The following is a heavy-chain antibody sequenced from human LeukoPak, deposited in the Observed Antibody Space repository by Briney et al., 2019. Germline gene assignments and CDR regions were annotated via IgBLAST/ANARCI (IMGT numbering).Heavy chain of an antibody. CDR1: GFTFSSYS. J-gene: IGHJ4*02. CDR2: ISSSSSTI. V-gene: IGHV3-48*01. CDR3: ARVPGAEITYYDFWSGYYREYYFDY. D-gene: IGHD3-3*01. Sequence: PGGSLRLSCAASGFTFSSYSMNWVRQAPGKGLEGVSYISSSSSTIYYADSVKGRFTISRDNAKNSLYLQMNSLGAEDTAVYYCARVPGAEITYYDFWSGYYREYYFDYWGQGTLVTVSS.